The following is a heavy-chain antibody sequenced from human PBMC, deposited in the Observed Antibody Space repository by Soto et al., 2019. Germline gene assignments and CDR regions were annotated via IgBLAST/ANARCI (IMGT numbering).Heavy chain of an antibody. CDR2: IFHTGTT. CDR3: TTEAYDNSGSLAFDI. J-gene: IGHJ3*02. Sequence: QVQLQESGPGLVKPSETLSLTCTVSGGSITNYYYSWIRQPPGKGLEWIGYIFHTGTTSYNPSLKRRVTLSVDTSQSKFSLKLNSVTAADTAVYYCTTEAYDNSGSLAFDIWGPGTLVTVS. V-gene: IGHV4-59*08. CDR1: GGSITNYY. D-gene: IGHD3-22*01.